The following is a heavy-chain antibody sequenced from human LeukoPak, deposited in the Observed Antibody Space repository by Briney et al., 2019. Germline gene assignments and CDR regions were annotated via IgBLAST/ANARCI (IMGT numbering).Heavy chain of an antibody. CDR1: GGSISSGDYY. V-gene: IGHV4-30-4*01. J-gene: IGHJ4*02. CDR3: ARVILYGSGSYDY. CDR2: IYYSGST. D-gene: IGHD3-10*01. Sequence: KASETLSLTCTVSGGSISSGDYYWSWIRQPPGKGLGWIGYIYYSGSTYYNPSLKSRVTISVDTSKNQFSLKLSSVTAADTAVYYCARVILYGSGSYDYWGQGTLVTVSS.